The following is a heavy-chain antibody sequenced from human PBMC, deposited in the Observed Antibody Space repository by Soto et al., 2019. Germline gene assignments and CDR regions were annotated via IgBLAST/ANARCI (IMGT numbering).Heavy chain of an antibody. Sequence: GGSLRLSCAASGFTFNSYAMSWVRQAPGKGLEWVSGISGSGGSTYYADSVKGRFTISRDNSKNTLYLQMNSLRAEDTAVYYCAKVGANIVLMVQDYWGQGTLVTVSS. CDR3: AKVGANIVLMVQDY. CDR1: GFTFNSYA. CDR2: ISGSGGST. V-gene: IGHV3-23*01. D-gene: IGHD2-8*01. J-gene: IGHJ4*02.